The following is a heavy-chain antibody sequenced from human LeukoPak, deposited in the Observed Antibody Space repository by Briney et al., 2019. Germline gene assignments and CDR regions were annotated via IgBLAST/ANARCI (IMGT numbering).Heavy chain of an antibody. Sequence: GGSLRLSCAASGFTFSSYAMSWVRQAPGKGLEWVSAISGSGESTYYADSVKGRFTISRANSKNKLYLQMNSLRAEDTAVCYCAKEGILERHPLFDYWGQGTLVTVSS. CDR3: AKEGILERHPLFDY. D-gene: IGHD1-1*01. J-gene: IGHJ4*02. CDR1: GFTFSSYA. V-gene: IGHV3-23*01. CDR2: ISGSGEST.